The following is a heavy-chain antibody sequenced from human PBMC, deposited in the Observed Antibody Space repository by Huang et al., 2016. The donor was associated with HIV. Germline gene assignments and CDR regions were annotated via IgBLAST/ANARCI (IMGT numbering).Heavy chain of an antibody. CDR3: SPSGDDYFYFYMDV. J-gene: IGHJ6*03. V-gene: IGHV3-49*03. CDR1: GFICIDFA. CDR2: VRSKALGGAS. D-gene: IGHD4-17*01. Sequence: QLVESGGDSVQSGRSLRLSCRGSGFICIDFAITWFSQCPGKGVEWVGFVRSKALGGASKSAPSGKGRLTVSRDEDKNVAFLQIDNLQVDDTAIYYCSPSGDDYFYFYMDVWGNGTTVIVS.